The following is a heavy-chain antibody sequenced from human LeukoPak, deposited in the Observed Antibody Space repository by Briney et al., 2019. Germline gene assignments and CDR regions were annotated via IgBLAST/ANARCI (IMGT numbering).Heavy chain of an antibody. V-gene: IGHV4-4*07. CDR2: IYSSGST. D-gene: IGHD2-2*01. J-gene: IGHJ2*01. Sequence: SETLSLACTVSGGSISSYYWSWIRQPAGKGLEWIGRIYSSGSTNYNPSLKSRVTMSVDTSKNQFSLKLSSVTAADTAVYYCARGQYHLLYWYFDLWGRGTLVTVSS. CDR1: GGSISSYY. CDR3: ARGQYHLLYWYFDL.